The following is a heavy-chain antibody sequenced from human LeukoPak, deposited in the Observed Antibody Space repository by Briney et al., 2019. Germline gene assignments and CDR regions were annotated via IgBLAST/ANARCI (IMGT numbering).Heavy chain of an antibody. CDR3: ARQGSGWTLDY. CDR1: GGSISSWSYY. D-gene: IGHD6-19*01. Sequence: PSETLPLTCTVSGGSISSWSYYWSWIRQPPGKGLEWIGSFSDSGSTYYNPSLDSRVTMSVDTSKKQFSLRLSSVTAADTAVYYCARQGSGWTLDYWGQGTLVTVSS. V-gene: IGHV4-39*01. CDR2: FSDSGST. J-gene: IGHJ4*02.